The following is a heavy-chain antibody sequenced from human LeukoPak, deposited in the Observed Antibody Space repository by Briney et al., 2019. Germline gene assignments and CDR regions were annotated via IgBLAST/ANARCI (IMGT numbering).Heavy chain of an antibody. CDR2: INHSGST. CDR3: ARGIAAAGRSGFDY. Sequence: SSETLSLTCAVYGGSFSGYYWSWIRQPPGKGLEWIGEINHSGSTNYNPSLKSRVTISVDTSKNQFSLKLSSVTAADTAVYYCARGIAAAGRSGFDYWGQGTLVTVSS. CDR1: GGSFSGYY. V-gene: IGHV4-34*01. D-gene: IGHD6-13*01. J-gene: IGHJ4*02.